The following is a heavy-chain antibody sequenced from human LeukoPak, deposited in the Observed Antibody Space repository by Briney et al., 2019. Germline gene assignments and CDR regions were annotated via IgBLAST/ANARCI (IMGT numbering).Heavy chain of an antibody. CDR2: INPTFGTA. D-gene: IGHD4-23*01. Sequence: ASVKVSCKASGCTFSSYALIWVRQPAGQGLEWMGGINPTFGTANYAQKFQGRVTLTADDSTSTAYLELSSLRSEDTAVYYCARGRTPYGGHDGSYIWGQGTTQTASS. V-gene: IGHV1-69*13. CDR1: GCTFSSYA. J-gene: IGHJ3*02. CDR3: ARGRTPYGGHDGSYI.